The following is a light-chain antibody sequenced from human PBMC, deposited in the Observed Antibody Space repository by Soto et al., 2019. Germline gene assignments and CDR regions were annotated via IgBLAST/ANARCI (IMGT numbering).Light chain of an antibody. J-gene: IGKJ4*01. Sequence: ILLTQSTATLSLSPGERATLSCRASQSVSSYLAWYQQKPGQAPRLLIYDASNRATGIPARFSGSGSGTDFTLTISSLEPEDFAVYYCQQRSNLLTFGGGTKVDIK. CDR1: QSVSSY. V-gene: IGKV3-11*01. CDR2: DAS. CDR3: QQRSNLLT.